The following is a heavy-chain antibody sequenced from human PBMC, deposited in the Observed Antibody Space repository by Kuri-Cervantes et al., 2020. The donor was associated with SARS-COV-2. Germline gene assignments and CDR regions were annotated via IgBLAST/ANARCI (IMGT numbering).Heavy chain of an antibody. CDR2: IIPILGIA. V-gene: IGHV1-69*02. Sequence: SVKVSCKASGGTFSSYTISWVRQAPGQGLEWMGRIIPILGIANYAQKFQGRVTITADKSTSTVYMDVGGLKSEDTAVYYCARGEEGFLEWSGEHWGQGTLVTVSS. D-gene: IGHD3-3*01. CDR3: ARGEEGFLEWSGEH. CDR1: GGTFSSYT. J-gene: IGHJ1*01.